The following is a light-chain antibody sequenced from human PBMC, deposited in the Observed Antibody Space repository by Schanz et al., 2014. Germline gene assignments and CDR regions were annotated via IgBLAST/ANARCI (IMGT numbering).Light chain of an antibody. Sequence: DVQMTQSPSSLSASVGDRVTITCRASQTISSYLNWYQQKPGKAPKLLIYDASSLEGGVPSRFSGSRSGTDFTFTISSLQPEDFATYYCQHYDNLRLTFGQGTKVEI. CDR3: QHYDNLRLT. V-gene: IGKV1-33*01. J-gene: IGKJ1*01. CDR1: QTISSY. CDR2: DAS.